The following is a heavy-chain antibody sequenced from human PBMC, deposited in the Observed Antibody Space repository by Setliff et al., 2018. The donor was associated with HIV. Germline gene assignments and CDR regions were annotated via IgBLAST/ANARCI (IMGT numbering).Heavy chain of an antibody. CDR2: IDYSGSA. CDR3: AREGETALVTKYFDY. V-gene: IGHV4-31*03. CDR1: SGSISSGTYY. D-gene: IGHD5-18*01. Sequence: SETLSLTCTVSSGSISSGTYYWSWIRQYPGKGLEWIGYIDYSGSAFYNPSLKSRITISRDTSKNQFSLKMNSVTAADTAVYYCAREGETALVTKYFDYWGHGKLVTVSS. J-gene: IGHJ4*01.